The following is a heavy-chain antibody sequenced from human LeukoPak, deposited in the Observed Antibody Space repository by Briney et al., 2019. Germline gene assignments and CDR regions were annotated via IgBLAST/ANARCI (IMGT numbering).Heavy chain of an antibody. CDR2: IYYSGST. D-gene: IGHD1-26*01. CDR3: ARVGIVGAPGDGGEFDY. V-gene: IGHV4-59*08. Sequence: PSETLSLTCTVSGGSISSYYWSWIRQPPGKGLEWIGYIYYSGSTNYNPSLKSRVTISVDTSKNQFSLKLSSVTAADTAVYYCARVGIVGAPGDGGEFDYWGQGTLVTVSS. J-gene: IGHJ4*02. CDR1: GGSISSYY.